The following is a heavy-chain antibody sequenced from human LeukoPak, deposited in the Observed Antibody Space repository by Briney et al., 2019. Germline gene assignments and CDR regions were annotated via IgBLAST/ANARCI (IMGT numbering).Heavy chain of an antibody. V-gene: IGHV4-39*01. CDR1: GGSISSSSYY. J-gene: IGHJ5*02. Sequence: SETLSLTCTVAGGSISSSSYYWGWIRQPPGKGLEWIGSIYYSEGTYYNPSLKSRVTISVDTSKNQFSLKLSSVTAADTAVYYCARQSSSSSNWFDPWGQGTLVTVSS. D-gene: IGHD6-6*01. CDR2: IYYSEGT. CDR3: ARQSSSSSNWFDP.